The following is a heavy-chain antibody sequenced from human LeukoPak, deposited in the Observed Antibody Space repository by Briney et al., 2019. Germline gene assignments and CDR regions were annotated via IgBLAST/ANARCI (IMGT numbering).Heavy chain of an antibody. CDR1: GFTFSNYW. J-gene: IGHJ4*02. CDR2: IKHDGSEK. D-gene: IGHD3-10*01. CDR3: ARSLYDSGSSPFDH. V-gene: IGHV3-7*04. Sequence: GGSLRLSCVVSGFTFSNYWMSWVRQAPGKGLEWVANIKHDGSEKYYVDSVKGRFTISRDNAKNSLFLQMNSLRAEDTAAYYCARSLYDSGSSPFDHWGQGTLVTVSS.